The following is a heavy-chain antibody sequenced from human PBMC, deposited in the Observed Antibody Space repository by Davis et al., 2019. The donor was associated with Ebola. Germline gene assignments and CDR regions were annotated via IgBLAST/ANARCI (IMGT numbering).Heavy chain of an antibody. D-gene: IGHD3-22*01. CDR1: GFTFSGSA. V-gene: IGHV3-73*01. J-gene: IGHJ4*02. CDR3: ARGPNYYDSGFIDF. Sequence: GESLKISCAASGFTFSGSAMHWVRQASGKGLEWVGRIRSKANSYATAYAASVKGRFTISRDDSKNTAYLQMNSLRADDTAVYYCARGPNYYDSGFIDFWGQGTLVTVSS. CDR2: IRSKANSYAT.